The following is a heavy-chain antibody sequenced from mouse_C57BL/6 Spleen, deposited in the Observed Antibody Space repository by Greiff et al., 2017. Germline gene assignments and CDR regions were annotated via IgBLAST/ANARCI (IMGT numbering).Heavy chain of an antibody. CDR1: GFNIKDDY. CDR3: TLMVKGY. D-gene: IGHD2-2*01. CDR2: IDPENGDT. V-gene: IGHV14-4*01. Sequence: EVKLMESGAELVRPGASVKLSCTASGFNIKDDYMHWVKQRPEQGLEWIGWIDPENGDTEYASRFQGKATITADTSSNTAYLQLSSLTSEDTAVYYCTLMVKGYWGQGTTLTVSS. J-gene: IGHJ2*01.